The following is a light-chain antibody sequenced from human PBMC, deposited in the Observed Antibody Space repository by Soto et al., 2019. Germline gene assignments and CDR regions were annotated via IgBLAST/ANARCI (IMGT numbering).Light chain of an antibody. CDR2: GAS. CDR3: QQRSNWPIT. CDR1: QSISSSY. Sequence: EILLTQSPGSLSLSPGDRATITCRMSQSISSSYLAWYQQKPGQAPRLLIYGASSRATGIPDRFSGSGSGTDFTLTISRLEPEDFAVYYCQQRSNWPITFGQGTRLEIK. V-gene: IGKV3D-20*02. J-gene: IGKJ5*01.